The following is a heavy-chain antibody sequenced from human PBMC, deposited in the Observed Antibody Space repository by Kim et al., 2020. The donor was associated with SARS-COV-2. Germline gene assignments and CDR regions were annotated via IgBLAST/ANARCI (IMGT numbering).Heavy chain of an antibody. V-gene: IGHV1-8*01. D-gene: IGHD3-22*01. CDR2: MNPNSGNT. J-gene: IGHJ4*02. Sequence: ASVKVSCKASGYTFTSYDINWVRQATGQGLEWMGWMNPNSGNTGYAQKFQGRVTMTRNTSISTAYMELSSLRSEDTAVYYCARGTYYYDSSGYLRLRGLSDYWGQGTLVTVSS. CDR1: GYTFTSYD. CDR3: ARGTYYYDSSGYLRLRGLSDY.